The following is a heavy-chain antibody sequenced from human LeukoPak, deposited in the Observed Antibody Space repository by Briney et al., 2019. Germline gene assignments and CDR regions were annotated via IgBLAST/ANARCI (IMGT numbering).Heavy chain of an antibody. Sequence: AGRSLRLSCAVSGFTFSNYAMHWVRQAPGKGLEWVTVISYNGSNKSYADSVKGRFTISRDNSKNTLYLQMNSLRAEDTAVYYCARDLSSSWYYIDVWGKGTTVTVSS. J-gene: IGHJ6*03. CDR1: GFTFSNYA. CDR3: ARDLSSSWYYIDV. D-gene: IGHD6-13*01. CDR2: ISYNGSNK. V-gene: IGHV3-30*04.